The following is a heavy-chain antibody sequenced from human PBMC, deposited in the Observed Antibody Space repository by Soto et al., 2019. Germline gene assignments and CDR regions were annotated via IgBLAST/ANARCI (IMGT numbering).Heavy chain of an antibody. V-gene: IGHV2-5*01. CDR2: VYWSVEK. Sequence: SGPTLVNPTQTLTLTCTFSGFSLKSSGVGVAWIRQPPGKALEWLALVYWSVEKRYSPSLKNRLTITKDTSKNEVVLTMTNLDPLDTATYSCAHKEYHFAMGTYYNVRWFDPWGQGILVTVS. D-gene: IGHD3-10*01. CDR3: AHKEYHFAMGTYYNVRWFDP. J-gene: IGHJ5*02. CDR1: GFSLKSSGVG.